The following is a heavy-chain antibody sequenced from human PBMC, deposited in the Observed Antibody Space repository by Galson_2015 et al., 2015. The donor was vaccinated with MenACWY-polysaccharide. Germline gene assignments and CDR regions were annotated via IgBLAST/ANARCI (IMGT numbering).Heavy chain of an antibody. J-gene: IGHJ6*02. Sequence: SLRLSCAASGFTFSSYSMHWVRQAPGKGLEWVSSMNSDRSSTNYADSVKGRLTISRDNAKNTLYLQMNSLRAEDTAVYSCARVGIAAAHGTPFFSGVDVSDQGTTVTVSS. D-gene: IGHD6-13*01. CDR3: ARVGIAAAHGTPFFSGVDV. CDR2: MNSDRSST. V-gene: IGHV3-74*01. CDR1: GFTFSSYS.